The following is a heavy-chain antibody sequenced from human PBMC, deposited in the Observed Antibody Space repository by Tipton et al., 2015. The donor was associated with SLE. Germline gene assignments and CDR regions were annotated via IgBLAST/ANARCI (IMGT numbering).Heavy chain of an antibody. CDR3: ARDFWSGYGSFDY. V-gene: IGHV4-61*01. CDR2: VYYSGST. CDR1: DYSINSGYF. J-gene: IGHJ4*02. D-gene: IGHD3-3*01. Sequence: LRLSCTVSDYSINSGYFWGWIRQPPGKGLEWIGYVYYSGSTNYNPSLKSRVTISVDKSKNQFSLRLSSVTAADTAVYYCARDFWSGYGSFDYWGQGALVTVSS.